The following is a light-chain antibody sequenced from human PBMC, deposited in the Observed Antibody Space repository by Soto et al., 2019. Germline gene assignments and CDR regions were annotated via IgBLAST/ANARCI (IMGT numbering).Light chain of an antibody. Sequence: QSALTQPASVSGSPGQSITISCTGTSSDVGGYNYVSWYQQHPGKAPKLMIYEVSNRPSGVSNRFSGSKSGNTASLTISGLQADDEADYYCSSYTSSSNPDVFGTGTKLTVL. V-gene: IGLV2-14*01. CDR3: SSYTSSSNPDV. CDR1: SSDVGGYNY. CDR2: EVS. J-gene: IGLJ1*01.